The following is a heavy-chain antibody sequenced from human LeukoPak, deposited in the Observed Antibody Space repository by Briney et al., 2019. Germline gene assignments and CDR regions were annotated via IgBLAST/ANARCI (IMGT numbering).Heavy chain of an antibody. CDR3: ARDPGVRWLVGFDY. V-gene: IGHV3-33*01. J-gene: IGHJ4*02. Sequence: GSSLRLSCAASGFTFSTYGMHCVRQAPGKGLEWVADIWYDGSNKYYEDSVKGRFTISRDNSKNTLYLQMNSLRAEDTAVYYCARDPGVRWLVGFDYWGQGTLVTVSS. CDR1: GFTFSTYG. D-gene: IGHD6-19*01. CDR2: IWYDGSNK.